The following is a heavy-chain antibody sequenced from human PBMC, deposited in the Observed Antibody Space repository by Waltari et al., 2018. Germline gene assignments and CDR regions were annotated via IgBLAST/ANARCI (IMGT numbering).Heavy chain of an antibody. D-gene: IGHD3-3*01. J-gene: IGHJ6*03. CDR1: GGSISSYY. CDR2: IYYSGST. V-gene: IGHV4-59*01. Sequence: QVQLQESGPGLVKPSETLSLTCTVSGGSISSYYWSWIRQPPGKGLEWIGYIYYSGSTNYDPSRKSRVTISVDTSKNQFSLKLSSVTAADTAVYYCARAYYDFWSGYYMDVWGKGTTVTVSS. CDR3: ARAYYDFWSGYYMDV.